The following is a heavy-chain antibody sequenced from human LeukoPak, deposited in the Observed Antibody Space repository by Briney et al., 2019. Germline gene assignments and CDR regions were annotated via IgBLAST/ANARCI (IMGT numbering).Heavy chain of an antibody. CDR3: ARDTFAIAAATYFQH. Sequence: ASVKVSCKASGYTFTSYGISWVRQAPGQGLEWMGWISAYNGNTNYAQKLQGRVTMTTDTSTSTAYMELRSLRSDDTAVYYCARDTFAIAAATYFQHWGQGTLVTVSS. V-gene: IGHV1-18*01. CDR2: ISAYNGNT. D-gene: IGHD6-13*01. J-gene: IGHJ1*01. CDR1: GYTFTSYG.